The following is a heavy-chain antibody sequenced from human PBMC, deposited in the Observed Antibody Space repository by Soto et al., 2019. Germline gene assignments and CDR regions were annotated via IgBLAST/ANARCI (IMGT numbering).Heavy chain of an antibody. CDR1: GGSFSGYY. CDR2: INHSGST. Sequence: SETLSLTFAVYGGSFSGYYWSWIRQPPGKGLEWIGEINHSGSTNYNPSLKSRVTISVDTSKNQFSLKLSSVTAADTAVYYCARGYYYGSGSSKPYYMDVWGKGTTVTVSS. CDR3: ARGYYYGSGSSKPYYMDV. V-gene: IGHV4-34*01. D-gene: IGHD3-10*01. J-gene: IGHJ6*03.